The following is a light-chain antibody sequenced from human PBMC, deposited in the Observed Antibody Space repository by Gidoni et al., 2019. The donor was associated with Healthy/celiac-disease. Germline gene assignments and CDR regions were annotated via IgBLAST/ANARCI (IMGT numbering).Light chain of an antibody. CDR2: DVS. J-gene: IGLJ1*01. Sequence: QSALTQPASVSGSPGQPITISCTGTSSDVGDYNYVSWYQQHPGKAPKLMIYDVSNRPSGVSNRFSGSKSGNTASLTISGLQAEDEADYYCSSYTSSSTLDVFGTGAKVTVL. CDR3: SSYTSSSTLDV. V-gene: IGLV2-14*03. CDR1: SSDVGDYNY.